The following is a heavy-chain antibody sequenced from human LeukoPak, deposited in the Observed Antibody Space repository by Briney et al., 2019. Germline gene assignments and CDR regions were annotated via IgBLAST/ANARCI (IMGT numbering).Heavy chain of an antibody. CDR2: IDPNTGDS. D-gene: IGHD2-15*01. CDR1: EYTFTGYY. J-gene: IGHJ4*02. V-gene: IGHV1-2*02. CDR3: ARIRYCGGVSCYYIDY. Sequence: ASVKVSCKASEYTFTGYYIHWVRQAPGQGLEWMGWIDPNTGDSNYVQKFQGRVTMTRDTSISTAYMELSRLRSDDTAFYYCARIRYCGGVSCYYIDYWGQGTLVTVSA.